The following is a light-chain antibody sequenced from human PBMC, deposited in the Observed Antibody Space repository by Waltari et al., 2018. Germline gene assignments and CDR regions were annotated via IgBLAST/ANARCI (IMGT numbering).Light chain of an antibody. CDR1: SSDVGGYNF. CDR3: ISYTTISTWV. J-gene: IGLJ1*01. V-gene: IGLV2-14*03. Sequence: QSALTQPASVSGSPGQSITISCTGTSSDVGGYNFVSWYQQQPDKAPKLIIYDVSERPSGVSKRFSGSKSVNTSSLTISGLQAEDEADYYCISYTTISTWVFGTGTKVTVL. CDR2: DVS.